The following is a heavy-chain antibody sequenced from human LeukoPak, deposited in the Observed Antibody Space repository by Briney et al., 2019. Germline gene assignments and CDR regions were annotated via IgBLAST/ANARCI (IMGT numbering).Heavy chain of an antibody. CDR3: ARSIIVVVPADDYGMDV. CDR1: GYTFTGYY. V-gene: IGHV1-2*04. Sequence: APVKVSCKASGYTFTGYYMHWVRQAPGQGLEWMGWINPNSGGTNYAQKFQGWVTMTRDTSISTAYMELSRLRSDDTAVYYCARSIIVVVPADDYGMDVWGKGTTVTVSS. CDR2: INPNSGGT. D-gene: IGHD2-2*01. J-gene: IGHJ6*04.